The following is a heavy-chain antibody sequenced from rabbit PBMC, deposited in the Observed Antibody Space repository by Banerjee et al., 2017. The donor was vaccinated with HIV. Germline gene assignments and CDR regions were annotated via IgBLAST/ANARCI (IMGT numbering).Heavy chain of an antibody. J-gene: IGHJ4*01. Sequence: APGKGLELIACVYTSSGATWYASWVNGRFTISRSTSLNTVDLKMTSLTAADTATYFCARDLAGVIGWNFGLWGPGTLVTVS. V-gene: IGHV1S43*01. CDR3: ARDLAGVIGWNFGL. D-gene: IGHD4-1*01. CDR2: VYTSSGAT.